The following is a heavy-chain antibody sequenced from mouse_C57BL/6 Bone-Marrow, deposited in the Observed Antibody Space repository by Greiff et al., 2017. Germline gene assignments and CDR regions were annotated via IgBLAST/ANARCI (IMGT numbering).Heavy chain of an antibody. CDR2: ISHGGGST. V-gene: IGHV5-12*01. CDR1: GYTFSDYY. D-gene: IGHD3-2*02. Sequence: EVKLLESGGGLVQPGGSLKLSCAASGYTFSDYYMYWVRQTPEKRLEWVAYISHGGGSTYYPDTVKGRFTISRDNAKNTLYLQMSRLKSEDTAMYYCARQAAQAYYFDYWGQGTTLTVSS. CDR3: ARQAAQAYYFDY. J-gene: IGHJ2*01.